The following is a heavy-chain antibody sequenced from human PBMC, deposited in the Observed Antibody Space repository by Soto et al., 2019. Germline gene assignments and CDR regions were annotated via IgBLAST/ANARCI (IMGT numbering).Heavy chain of an antibody. CDR3: ARVGLAARDNWFDP. CDR1: GYSISSGYY. Sequence: SETLSLTCAVSGYSISSGYYWGWIRQPPGKGLEWIGSIYHSGSTYYNPSLKSRVTISVDTSKNQFSLKLSSVTAADTAVYYCARVGLAARDNWFDPWGQGTLVTSPQ. D-gene: IGHD6-6*01. J-gene: IGHJ5*02. V-gene: IGHV4-38-2*01. CDR2: IYHSGST.